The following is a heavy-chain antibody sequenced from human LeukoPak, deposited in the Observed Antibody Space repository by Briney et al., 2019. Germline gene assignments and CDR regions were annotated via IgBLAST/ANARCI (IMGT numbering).Heavy chain of an antibody. V-gene: IGHV5-51*01. J-gene: IGHJ4*02. CDR3: ARGYQLLWIYFDF. CDR2: IYPGDSDT. D-gene: IGHD1-7*01. Sequence: GESLQISCKGSGYGFTDYRIGWVRQMPGKGLEWMGIIYPGDSDTRYSPSFQGQVTISADKSINTAYLQWSSLKASDTAMYYCARGYQLLWIYFDFWGQGTLVTVSS. CDR1: GYGFTDYR.